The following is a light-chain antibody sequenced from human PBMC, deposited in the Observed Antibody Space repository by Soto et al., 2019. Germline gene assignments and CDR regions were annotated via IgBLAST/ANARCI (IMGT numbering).Light chain of an antibody. CDR2: AAS. J-gene: IGKJ4*01. CDR1: QGISTY. V-gene: IGKV1-39*01. Sequence: DIQMTQSPSSLSASVGDRVTITCRASQGISTYLNWYQQKPGKAPNLLIFAASTLQSGVPSRFSGSGSGTDFTLTIRSLQPEDFATYYCQQSYTAPLTFGGGTKVDI. CDR3: QQSYTAPLT.